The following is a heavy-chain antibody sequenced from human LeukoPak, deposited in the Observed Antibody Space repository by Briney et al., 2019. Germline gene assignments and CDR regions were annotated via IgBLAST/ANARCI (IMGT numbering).Heavy chain of an antibody. CDR1: GFTFSSYG. Sequence: GALRLSCAASGFTFSSYGMSWVRQAPGKGLEWVSAISGSGSSTYYADSVKGRFTISRDNSKNTLYLQMNSLRAEDTAVYYCAKVVAAAAGNWFDPWGQGTLVTVSS. CDR2: ISGSGSST. V-gene: IGHV3-23*01. J-gene: IGHJ5*02. D-gene: IGHD6-13*01. CDR3: AKVVAAAAGNWFDP.